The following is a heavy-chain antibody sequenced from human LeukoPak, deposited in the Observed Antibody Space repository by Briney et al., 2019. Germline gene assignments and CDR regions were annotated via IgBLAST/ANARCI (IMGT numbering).Heavy chain of an antibody. J-gene: IGHJ2*01. Sequence: SETLSLTCTVSGGSISSSSYYWAWIRQHPKRGLEWVGYINHSGSTYYNPSLGSRVTMSVDTSKNQFSLKLSSVTAADSAVYYCARAARQGFTMIVVPFFYFDLWGRGTLVTVSS. D-gene: IGHD3-22*01. CDR3: ARAARQGFTMIVVPFFYFDL. CDR1: GGSISSSSYY. CDR2: INHSGST. V-gene: IGHV4-31*03.